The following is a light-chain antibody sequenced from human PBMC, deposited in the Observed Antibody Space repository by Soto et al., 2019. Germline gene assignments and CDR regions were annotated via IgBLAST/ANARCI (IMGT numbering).Light chain of an antibody. CDR3: SSYTSSSTYA. V-gene: IGLV2-14*01. J-gene: IGLJ1*01. CDR2: EVS. Sequence: QSVLTQPASVSGSPGHSITISCTGTSSDVGGYNYVSLYQQHPGKAPKLMIYEVSNRPSGVSNRFSGSKSGNTASLTISGLQAEDEADYYCSSYTSSSTYAFGTGTKVTVL. CDR1: SSDVGGYNY.